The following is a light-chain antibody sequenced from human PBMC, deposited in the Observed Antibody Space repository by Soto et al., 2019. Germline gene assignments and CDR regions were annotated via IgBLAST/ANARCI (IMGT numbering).Light chain of an antibody. V-gene: IGKV3-20*01. CDR1: QSVSSSY. Sequence: EIVLTQSPCTLSLSPGERATLSCRASQSVSSSYLAWYQQKPGQAPRLLLYDASSRATGIPDRFSGSGSGTDFTLTISRLEPEDFAVYYCQQSGSSPPKYTFGQGTKLEIK. J-gene: IGKJ2*01. CDR3: QQSGSSPPKYT. CDR2: DAS.